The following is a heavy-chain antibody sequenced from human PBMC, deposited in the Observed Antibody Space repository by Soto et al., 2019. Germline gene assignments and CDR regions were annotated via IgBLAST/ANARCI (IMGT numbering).Heavy chain of an antibody. V-gene: IGHV3-23*01. D-gene: IGHD3-9*01. CDR3: ARPANYKILRYYYYAMDV. CDR2: ISGYGDFT. J-gene: IGHJ6*02. Sequence: GSLRLSCAVSGFSLSDYAMSWVRQAPGKGLEWVSAISGYGDFTYYADSVKGRFTISRDTSKNTLYLRMDSLRAEDTAIYYCARPANYKILRYYYYAMDVWGQGTTVTVSS. CDR1: GFSLSDYA.